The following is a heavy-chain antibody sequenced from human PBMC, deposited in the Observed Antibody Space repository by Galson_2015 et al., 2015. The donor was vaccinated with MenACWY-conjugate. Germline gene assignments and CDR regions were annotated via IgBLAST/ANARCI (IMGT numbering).Heavy chain of an antibody. CDR1: GFSVSSEY. CDR3: ARESGDSSGHPSS. J-gene: IGHJ5*02. V-gene: IGHV3-53*01. D-gene: IGHD3-22*01. Sequence: SLRLSCAASGFSVSSEYMSWVRQAPGKGLEWVSIIYRDGKTFYADSVQGRFIISRDNSKNTLYLQKNSLTAEDTAVYHCARESGDSSGHPSSWGQGTLVTVSS. CDR2: IYRDGKT.